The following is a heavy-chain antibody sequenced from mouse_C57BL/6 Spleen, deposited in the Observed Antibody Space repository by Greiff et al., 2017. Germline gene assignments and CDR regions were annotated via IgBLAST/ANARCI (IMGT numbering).Heavy chain of an antibody. D-gene: IGHD4-1*01. CDR1: GYSITSGYD. Sequence: EVQLQQSGPGMVKPSQSLSLTCTVTGYSITSGYDWHWIRHFPGNKLEWMGYISYSGSTNYNPSLKSRISITHDTSKNHFFLKLNSVTTEDTATYYCARGNWDEGWFAYWGQGTLVTVSA. CDR3: ARGNWDEGWFAY. V-gene: IGHV3-1*01. CDR2: ISYSGST. J-gene: IGHJ3*01.